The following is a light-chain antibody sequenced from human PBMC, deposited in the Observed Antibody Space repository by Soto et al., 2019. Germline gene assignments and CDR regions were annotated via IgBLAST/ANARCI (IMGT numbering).Light chain of an antibody. CDR3: SSYTGSSTEV. V-gene: IGLV2-14*01. Sequence: QSVLTQPASVSGSPGQSITTACTGTSSDVGGYNYVSWYQQYPGKAPRLVISDVSNRPSGVSNRFSGSKSGNSASLTISGLQAEDEADYYCSSYTGSSTEVFGTGTKVTVL. J-gene: IGLJ1*01. CDR1: SSDVGGYNY. CDR2: DVS.